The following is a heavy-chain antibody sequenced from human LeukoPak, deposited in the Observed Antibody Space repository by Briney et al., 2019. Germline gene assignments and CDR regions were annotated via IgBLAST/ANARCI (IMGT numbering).Heavy chain of an antibody. CDR1: GGSISSGSYY. J-gene: IGHJ6*03. D-gene: IGHD6-13*01. Sequence: PSETLSLTCTVSGGSISSGSYYWSWIRQPAGKGLEWIGRIYTSGSTNYNPSLKSRVTISVDTSKNQFSLKLSSVTAADTAVYYCAGGYSSSWHYYYYYMDVWGKGTTVTISS. CDR2: IYTSGST. V-gene: IGHV4-61*02. CDR3: AGGYSSSWHYYYYYMDV.